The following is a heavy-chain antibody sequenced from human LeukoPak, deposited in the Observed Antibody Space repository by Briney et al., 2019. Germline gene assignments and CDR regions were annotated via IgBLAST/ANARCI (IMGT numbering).Heavy chain of an antibody. Sequence: SQTLSLTCTVSGGSISSGGYYWSRIRQHPGKGLEWIGYIYYSGSTYYNPSLKSRVTISVDTSKNQFSLKLSSVTAADTAVYYCARATTVTKNWFDPWGQGTLVTVSS. CDR1: GGSISSGGYY. J-gene: IGHJ5*02. CDR3: ARATTVTKNWFDP. CDR2: IYYSGST. V-gene: IGHV4-31*03. D-gene: IGHD4-17*01.